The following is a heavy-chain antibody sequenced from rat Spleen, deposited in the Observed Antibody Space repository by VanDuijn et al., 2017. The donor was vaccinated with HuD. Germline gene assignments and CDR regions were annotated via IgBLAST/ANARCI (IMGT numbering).Heavy chain of an antibody. CDR1: GFSLTSNS. Sequence: QVQLKESGPGLVQPSQTLSLTCTVSGFSLTSNSVHWVRQPPGEGLEWIAAISTGGNTYYNSALSSRLSISRETSKSQVFLKVDSLQTEETATYFCTRESLPGFNSHWFLSWGQGTLVTVSS. CDR3: TRESLPGFNSHWFLS. CDR2: ISTGGNT. D-gene: IGHD1-4*01. V-gene: IGHV2-6*01. J-gene: IGHJ3*01.